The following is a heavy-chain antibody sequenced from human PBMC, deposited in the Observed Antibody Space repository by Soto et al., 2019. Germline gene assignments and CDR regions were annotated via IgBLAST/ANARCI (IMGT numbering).Heavy chain of an antibody. CDR2: IYPGDSDT. D-gene: IGHD1-26*01. CDR1: GYSFTSYW. CDR3: AAYSGSFYYGMDV. Sequence: KISCKASGYSFTSYWIGWVRQMPGKGLEWMGIIYPGDSDTRYSPSFQGQVTISADKSISTAYLQWSSLKASDTAMYYCAAYSGSFYYGMDVWGQGTTVTVSS. J-gene: IGHJ6*02. V-gene: IGHV5-51*01.